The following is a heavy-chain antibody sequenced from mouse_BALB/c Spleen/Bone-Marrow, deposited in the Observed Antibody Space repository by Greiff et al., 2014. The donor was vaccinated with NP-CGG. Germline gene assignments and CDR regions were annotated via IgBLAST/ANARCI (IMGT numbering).Heavy chain of an antibody. CDR3: ARGFPFDY. CDR1: GYTFTSYW. V-gene: IGHV1-87*01. J-gene: IGHJ2*01. CDR2: IYPGDGDT. Sequence: VQLQQSGAEPARPGASVKLSCKASGYTFTSYWMQWVKQRPGQGLEWIGAIYPGDGDTRYTQKFKGKATLTADKSSSTAYMQLSSLASEDSAVYYCARGFPFDYWGQGTTLTVSS.